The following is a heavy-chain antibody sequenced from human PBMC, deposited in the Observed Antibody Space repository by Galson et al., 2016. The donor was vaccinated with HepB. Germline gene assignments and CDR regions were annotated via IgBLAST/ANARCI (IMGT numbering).Heavy chain of an antibody. V-gene: IGHV4-39*01. Sequence: SETLSLTCTVSGGSISSSNYSWGWIRQPPSKGLEWIGSVYQGGSTYYNSSLKDRITISLDTSKSQFSLRLSAVTAEDTAVYYCATMPSRREYDHGYLLGHWCDSWGQGTLVTVSS. CDR3: ATMPSRREYDHGYLLGHWCDS. CDR2: VYQGGST. CDR1: GGSISSSNYS. D-gene: IGHD4-17*01. J-gene: IGHJ5*01.